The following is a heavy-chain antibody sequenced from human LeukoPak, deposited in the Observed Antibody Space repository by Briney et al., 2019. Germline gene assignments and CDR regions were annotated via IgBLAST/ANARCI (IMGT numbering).Heavy chain of an antibody. Sequence: SVKVSCKASGGTFSSYALSWVRQAPGQGLEWMGGIIPIFGTANYAQKFQGRVTITADESTSTAYMELSSLRSEDTAVYYCAIQRIVQNWFDPWGQGTLVTVSS. CDR2: IIPIFGTA. J-gene: IGHJ5*02. D-gene: IGHD2/OR15-2a*01. V-gene: IGHV1-69*13. CDR1: GGTFSSYA. CDR3: AIQRIVQNWFDP.